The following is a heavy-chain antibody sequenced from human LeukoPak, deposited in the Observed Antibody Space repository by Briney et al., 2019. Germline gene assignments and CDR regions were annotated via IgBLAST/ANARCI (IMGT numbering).Heavy chain of an antibody. Sequence: GASVKVSCKASGYTFIDSYMHWVRQAPGQGLEWIGWIIPKSGGTNYAEKFHGRVTMTRDTSINTAYMELTRLRSDDAAVYYCAGGIFGPQYNYYMDVWGAGTTVIVSS. CDR3: AGGIFGPQYNYYMDV. V-gene: IGHV1-2*02. CDR2: IIPKSGGT. D-gene: IGHD3-3*01. J-gene: IGHJ6*03. CDR1: GYTFIDSY.